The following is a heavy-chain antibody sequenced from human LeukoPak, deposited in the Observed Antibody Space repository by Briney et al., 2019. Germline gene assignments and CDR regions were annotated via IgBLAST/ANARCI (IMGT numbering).Heavy chain of an antibody. V-gene: IGHV3-30-3*01. CDR3: ASKEMATTYAGDY. CDR1: GFTFSSYA. D-gene: IGHD5-24*01. CDR2: ISYDGSNK. Sequence: GRSLRLSCAASGFTFSSYAMHWVRQAPGKGLEWVAVISYDGSNKYYADSVKGRFTISRDNSKNTLYLQMNSLRAEDTAVYYCASKEMATTYAGDYWGQGTLVTVSS. J-gene: IGHJ4*02.